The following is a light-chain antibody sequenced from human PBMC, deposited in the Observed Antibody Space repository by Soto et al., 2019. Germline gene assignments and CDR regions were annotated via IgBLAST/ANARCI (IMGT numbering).Light chain of an antibody. CDR2: RND. V-gene: IGLV1-47*01. CDR1: ISNLGSNF. CDR3: AAWDDSLRGVV. Sequence: QSVLTQPPSASGTPGQRVTISCSGSISNLGSNFVFWYQQLPGAAPELLISRNDQRPSGVLDRFSGSKSGTSASLAISGLRSEDEADYHCAAWDDSLRGVVFGGGTKLTVL. J-gene: IGLJ3*02.